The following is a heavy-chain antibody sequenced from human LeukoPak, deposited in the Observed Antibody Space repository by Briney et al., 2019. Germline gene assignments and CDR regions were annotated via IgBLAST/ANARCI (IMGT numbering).Heavy chain of an antibody. D-gene: IGHD1-26*01. J-gene: IGHJ4*02. CDR2: LSSNGGST. V-gene: IGHV3-64*01. CDR3: ARVRLSGSYFFDY. CDR1: GFTFCSYA. Sequence: PGGSLRLSCAASGFTFCSYAMLWVRPAPGKGQEYVSALSSNGGSTYYASSVKGRFTISRDNSKNTLYLQMGSLRVEDMAVYNCARVRLSGSYFFDYWGQGTLVTVS.